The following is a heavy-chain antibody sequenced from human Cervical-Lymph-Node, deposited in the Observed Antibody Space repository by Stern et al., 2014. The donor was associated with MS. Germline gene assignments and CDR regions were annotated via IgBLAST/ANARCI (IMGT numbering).Heavy chain of an antibody. CDR2: LSWNGGSR. J-gene: IGHJ3*02. D-gene: IGHD3-16*02. Sequence: EVKLVESGGGLVQPGRSLRLSCVASGFTFDDYAMQRVRQAPGKGLEWVTGLSWNGGSRNSADSVKDRVTISRDNAKNSLYLQMSSLRPEDTAFYYCAKTLGRSYHDPFDMWGQGTMVIVSS. V-gene: IGHV3-9*01. CDR1: GFTFDDYA. CDR3: AKTLGRSYHDPFDM.